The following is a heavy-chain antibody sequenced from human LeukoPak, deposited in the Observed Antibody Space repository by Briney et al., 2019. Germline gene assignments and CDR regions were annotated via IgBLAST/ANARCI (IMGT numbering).Heavy chain of an antibody. D-gene: IGHD3-22*01. CDR2: INHSGST. CDR3: ARDGYDSSGYFSY. J-gene: IGHJ4*02. CDR1: GGSFSGYY. Sequence: SETLSLTCAVYGGSFSGYYWSWIRQPPGKGLEWIGEINHSGSTNYNPSLKSRVTISVDTSKNQFSLKLSSVTAADTAVYYCARDGYDSSGYFSYWGQGTLVTVSS. V-gene: IGHV4-34*01.